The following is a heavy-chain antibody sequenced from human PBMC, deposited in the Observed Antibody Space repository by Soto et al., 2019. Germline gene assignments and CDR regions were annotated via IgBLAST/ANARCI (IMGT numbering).Heavy chain of an antibody. Sequence: PGGSLRLSCAASGFTFSDYWMSWVRQAPGKGLEWVANIKQDGCDKXXVDSVKGRXTISRYNSKNSXYLQMXGLGAEDTAVYYCARVTSLSGEYWGQGTLVXVSS. D-gene: IGHD7-27*01. CDR1: GFTFSDYW. CDR2: IKQDGCDK. CDR3: ARVTSLSGEY. J-gene: IGHJ4*02. V-gene: IGHV3-7*05.